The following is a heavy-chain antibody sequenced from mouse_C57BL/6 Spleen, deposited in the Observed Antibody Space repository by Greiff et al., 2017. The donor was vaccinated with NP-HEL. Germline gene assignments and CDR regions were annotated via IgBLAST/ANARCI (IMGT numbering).Heavy chain of an antibody. CDR1: GYSFTSYY. CDR2: IYPGSGNT. D-gene: IGHD1-1*01. CDR3: ARKDYYGSYYAMDY. V-gene: IGHV1-66*01. J-gene: IGHJ4*01. Sequence: VKLVESGPELVKPGASVKISCKASGYSFTSYYIHWVKQRPGQGLEWIGWIYPGSGNTKYNEKFKGKATLTADTSSSTAYMQLSSLTSEDSAVYYCARKDYYGSYYAMDYWGQGTSVTVSS.